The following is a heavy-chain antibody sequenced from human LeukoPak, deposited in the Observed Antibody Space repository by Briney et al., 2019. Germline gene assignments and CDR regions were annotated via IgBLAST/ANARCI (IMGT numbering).Heavy chain of an antibody. V-gene: IGHV4-30-4*01. CDR1: GGSISSGDYY. D-gene: IGHD5-12*01. CDR2: IYYSGST. CDR3: ARGVVATSELDY. Sequence: SETLSLTCTVSGGSISSGDYYWSWIRQPPGKGLEWIGYIYYSGSTYYNPSLKSRVTISVDTSKNQFSLKRSSVTAADTAVYYCARGVVATSELDYWGQGTLVTVSS. J-gene: IGHJ4*02.